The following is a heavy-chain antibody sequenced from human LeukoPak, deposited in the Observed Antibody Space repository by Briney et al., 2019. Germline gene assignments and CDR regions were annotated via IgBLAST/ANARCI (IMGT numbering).Heavy chain of an antibody. D-gene: IGHD3-3*01. V-gene: IGHV1-69*04. CDR3: ARDVYDFWSGYRGGYWYFDL. CDR2: IIPILGVA. CDR1: GGTFSSYA. J-gene: IGHJ2*01. Sequence: GASVKVSCKASGGTFSSYAISWVRQAPGQGLEWTGRIIPILGVADYAQKFQGRVTINADKSTSTAYMELSSLRSEDTAVYYCARDVYDFWSGYRGGYWYFDLWGRGTLVTVSS.